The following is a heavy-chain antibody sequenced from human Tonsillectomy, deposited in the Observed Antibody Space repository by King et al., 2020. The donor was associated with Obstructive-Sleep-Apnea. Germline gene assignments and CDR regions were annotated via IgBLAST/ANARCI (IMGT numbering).Heavy chain of an antibody. J-gene: IGHJ4*02. V-gene: IGHV3-48*01. D-gene: IGHD6-13*01. Sequence: VQLVESGGGLVQPGGSLSLSCAASGFTFSSYSMNWVRQAPGTGLEWVSYISSSSMTIYYADSVKGRFTISRDNAKNSLYLQMNSLRAEDTAVYYCARDHSSSWYDYIDYWGQGTLVTVSS. CDR3: ARDHSSSWYDYIDY. CDR2: ISSSSMTI. CDR1: GFTFSSYS.